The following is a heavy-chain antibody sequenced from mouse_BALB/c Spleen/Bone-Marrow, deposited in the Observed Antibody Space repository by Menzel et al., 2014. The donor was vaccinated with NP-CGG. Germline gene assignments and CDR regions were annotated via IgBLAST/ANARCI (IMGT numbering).Heavy chain of an antibody. V-gene: IGHV1S126*01. D-gene: IGHD2-10*02. CDR2: IYPSDSYT. CDR3: TRQYGNYYAMDY. J-gene: IGHJ4*01. Sequence: VQLMESGAELVRPGASVKVSCKASGYTFTSYWINWVKQRPGQGLEWIGNIYPSDSYTNYNQNFKDKATLTVDKSSSTAYMQLSSPTSEDSAVYYCTRQYGNYYAMDYWGQGTSVTVSS. CDR1: GYTFTSYW.